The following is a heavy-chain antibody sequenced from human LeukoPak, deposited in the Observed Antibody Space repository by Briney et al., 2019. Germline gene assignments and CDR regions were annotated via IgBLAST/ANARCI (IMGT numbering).Heavy chain of an antibody. CDR2: INPNSDGT. D-gene: IGHD1-1*01. CDR3: ARGSIGTTGTTGWGKFDP. V-gene: IGHV1-2*02. J-gene: IGHJ5*02. Sequence: ASVKLSCKASGYTFTVNYMHWVRHAPAQGHEWMGWINPNSDGTNYAQKFQGRVTMTRVTSISTDYMELRRLRSDDTAVYYCARGSIGTTGTTGWGKFDPWGQGTLVTVSS. CDR1: GYTFTVNY.